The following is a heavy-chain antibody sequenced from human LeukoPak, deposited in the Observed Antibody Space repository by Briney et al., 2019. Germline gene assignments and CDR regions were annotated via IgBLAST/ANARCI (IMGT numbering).Heavy chain of an antibody. J-gene: IGHJ4*02. CDR3: ARDLGGATAFDY. V-gene: IGHV3-48*01. CDR2: ISSSSSTI. D-gene: IGHD1-26*01. Sequence: PGGSLRLSCAASGFTFSSYSMRWVRQAAGKGREWVSCISSSSSTIYYADSVKGRFTISRDNAKKSLYLQMNSLRAEDTAVYYCARDLGGATAFDYWGQGTLVTVSS. CDR1: GFTFSSYS.